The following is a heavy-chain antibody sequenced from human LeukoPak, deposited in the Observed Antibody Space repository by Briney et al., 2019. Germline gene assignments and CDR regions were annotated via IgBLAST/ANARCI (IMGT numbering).Heavy chain of an antibody. CDR2: IYPGDSDT. Sequence: GESLKISCKGSGYSFTSYWIGWVRQMPGKGLEWMGIIYPGDSDTRYSPSFQGQVTISADKSISTAYLQWSSLKASDTAMYYCSRHPPAYDIRFDPWGQGTLVTVSS. J-gene: IGHJ5*02. V-gene: IGHV5-51*01. CDR1: GYSFTSYW. CDR3: SRHPPAYDIRFDP. D-gene: IGHD3-9*01.